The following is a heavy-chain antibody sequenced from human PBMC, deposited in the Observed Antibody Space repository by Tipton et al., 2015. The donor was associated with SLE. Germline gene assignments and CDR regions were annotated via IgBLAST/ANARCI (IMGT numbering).Heavy chain of an antibody. V-gene: IGHV4-34*01. D-gene: IGHD6-19*01. Sequence: TLSLTCAVYGGSFSGYFWNWLRHTPGKGPEWIGEINHSGGTDYNPTLKSRVTISMDTSKNQFALNLISVTAADTAVYYCARFLSVAWPYFDAWGQGTLVTVSS. CDR1: GGSFSGYF. CDR3: ARFLSVAWPYFDA. J-gene: IGHJ4*02. CDR2: INHSGGT.